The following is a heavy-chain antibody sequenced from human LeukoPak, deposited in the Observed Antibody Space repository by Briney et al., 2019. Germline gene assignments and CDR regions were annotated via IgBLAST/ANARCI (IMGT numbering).Heavy chain of an antibody. CDR3: ARVLAAAGNNWFDP. Sequence: SETLSLTCSVSDGSINTISDYWGWVRQPPGKGLEWIGSVYYTGSTYYNAPFKSRVTISIDTSKNQFSLSLSAVTAADTAMYYCARVLAAAGNNWFDPWGQGTLVTVSS. CDR1: DGSINTISDY. CDR2: VYYTGST. V-gene: IGHV4-39*07. D-gene: IGHD6-13*01. J-gene: IGHJ5*02.